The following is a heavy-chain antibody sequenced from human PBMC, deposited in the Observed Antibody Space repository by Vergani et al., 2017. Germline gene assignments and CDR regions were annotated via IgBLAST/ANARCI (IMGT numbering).Heavy chain of an antibody. CDR3: ATSLANYGDYFSHFDY. CDR1: GYTLTELS. V-gene: IGHV1-24*01. CDR2: FDPEDGET. J-gene: IGHJ4*02. Sequence: QVQLVQSGAEVKKPGASVKVSCKVSGYTLTELSMHWVRQAPGKGLEWMGGFDPEDGETIYAQKFQGRVTMTEDTSTDTAYMELSSLRSEDTAVYYCATSLANYGDYFSHFDYWGQGTLITVSA. D-gene: IGHD4-17*01.